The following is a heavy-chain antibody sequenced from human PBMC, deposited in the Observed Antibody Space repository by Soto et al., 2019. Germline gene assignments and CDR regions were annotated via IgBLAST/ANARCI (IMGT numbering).Heavy chain of an antibody. Sequence: EVQLLESGGGFVQPGGSLRLSCAASGFTFGSYAMTWVRQAPGKGLEWVSAISGSGGTTYYADSVQGRFTISRDNSKNTLCLQMNAWRAEDTAVYYYSKVGDYMGGSYRYYFEYWGQGTLVTISS. CDR1: GFTFGSYA. V-gene: IGHV3-23*01. CDR3: SKVGDYMGGSYRYYFEY. CDR2: ISGSGGTT. D-gene: IGHD3-16*02. J-gene: IGHJ4*02.